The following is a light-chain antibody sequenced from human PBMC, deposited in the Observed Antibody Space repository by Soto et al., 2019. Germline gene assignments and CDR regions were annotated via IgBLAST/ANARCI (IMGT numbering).Light chain of an antibody. CDR1: SSDVGGYNY. CDR2: EVT. V-gene: IGLV2-14*01. J-gene: IGLJ1*01. Sequence: VLTQRASVSGSPGQSITISCTGTSSDVGGYNYVSWYQQHPGKAPKLMIYEVTNRPSGVSNRFSGSKSGNTASLTISGLQAEDEADYYCSSYTSRSTLVFGTGTKVTVL. CDR3: SSYTSRSTLV.